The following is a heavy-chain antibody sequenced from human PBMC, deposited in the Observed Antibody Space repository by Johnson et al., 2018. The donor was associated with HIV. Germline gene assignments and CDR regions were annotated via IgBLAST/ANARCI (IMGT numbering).Heavy chain of an antibody. V-gene: IGHV3-30*14. CDR2: MSYDGINK. CDR3: AREKTTPDAFDI. Sequence: QVQLVESGGGLVQPGRSLRLSCAASGFTFSSNPMHWVRQAPGKGLEWVAVMSYDGINKYYADSVKGRFTISRDNSKNTLYLQMNSLRAEDTAVYYCAREKTTPDAFDIWGQGTMVTVSS. J-gene: IGHJ3*02. CDR1: GFTFSSNP. D-gene: IGHD4-11*01.